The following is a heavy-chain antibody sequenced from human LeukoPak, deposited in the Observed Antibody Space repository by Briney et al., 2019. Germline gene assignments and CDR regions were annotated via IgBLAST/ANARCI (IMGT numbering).Heavy chain of an antibody. CDR3: AKSRQYYGSGTNDY. J-gene: IGHJ4*02. D-gene: IGHD3-10*01. Sequence: GGSLRLSCAASGFTFSSYAMSWVRQAPGKGLEWVSAISGSGGSTYYADSVEGRFTISRDNSKNTLYLQMNSLRAEDTAVYYCAKSRQYYGSGTNDYWGQGTLVTVSS. V-gene: IGHV3-23*01. CDR1: GFTFSSYA. CDR2: ISGSGGST.